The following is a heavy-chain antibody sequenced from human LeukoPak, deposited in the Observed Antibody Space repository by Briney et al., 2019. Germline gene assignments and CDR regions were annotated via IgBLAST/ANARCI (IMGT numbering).Heavy chain of an antibody. CDR2: ISSGSSTI. J-gene: IGHJ4*02. CDR1: GFTFSSYS. V-gene: IGHV3-48*04. CDR3: ARVPPTSRAGYFFDY. Sequence: AGGSLRLSCAASGFTFSSYSMNWVRQAPGKGLEWVSYISSGSSTIYYADSVKGRFTISRDNAKNSLYLQMNSLSAEDTAVYYCARVPPTSRAGYFFDYWGQGTLVTVSS.